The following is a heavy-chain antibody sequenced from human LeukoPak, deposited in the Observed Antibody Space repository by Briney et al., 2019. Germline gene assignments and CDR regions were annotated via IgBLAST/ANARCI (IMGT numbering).Heavy chain of an antibody. CDR3: ATDQDSSGCLDY. D-gene: IGHD6-25*01. V-gene: IGHV3-30*03. Sequence: GGSLRLSCGASGFTFSSYGMHWVRQAPGKGLEWVAVISYDGSNEYYADSVKGRFTISRDNAKNSLYLQMNSLRAEDTAVYYCATDQDSSGCLDYWGQGTLVTVSS. CDR2: ISYDGSNE. CDR1: GFTFSSYG. J-gene: IGHJ4*02.